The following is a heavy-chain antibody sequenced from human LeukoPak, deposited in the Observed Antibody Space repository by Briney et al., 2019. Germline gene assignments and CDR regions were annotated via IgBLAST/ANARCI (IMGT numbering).Heavy chain of an antibody. CDR2: IYYSGCT. D-gene: IGHD4-17*01. CDR1: GGSISSYY. V-gene: IGHV4-59*01. CDR3: ARAGGDYGLFDY. Sequence: SETLSLTCTVSGGSISSYYWSWIRQPPGKGLEWIGYIYYSGCTNYNPSLKSRVTISVDTSKNQFSLKLSSVTAADTAVYYCARAGGDYGLFDYWGQGTLVTVSS. J-gene: IGHJ4*02.